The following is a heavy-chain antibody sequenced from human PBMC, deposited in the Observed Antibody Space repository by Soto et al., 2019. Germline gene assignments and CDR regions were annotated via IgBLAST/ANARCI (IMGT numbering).Heavy chain of an antibody. V-gene: IGHV4-34*01. Sequence: SETLSLTCAFYGGSFSGYYWSWIRQPPGKGLEWIGEINHSGSTNYNPSLKSRVTISVDTSKNQFSLKLSSVTAADTAVYYCARGTIGVAVAGTPSGKYNWFDPWGQGTLVTVSS. D-gene: IGHD6-19*01. CDR1: GGSFSGYY. CDR3: ARGTIGVAVAGTPSGKYNWFDP. CDR2: INHSGST. J-gene: IGHJ5*02.